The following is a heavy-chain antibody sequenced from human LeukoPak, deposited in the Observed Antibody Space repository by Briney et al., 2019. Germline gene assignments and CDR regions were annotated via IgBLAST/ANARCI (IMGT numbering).Heavy chain of an antibody. CDR1: GGSISSGDYY. CDR3: ARDFRGYDAFDI. V-gene: IGHV4-30-4*01. CDR2: IYYSGST. J-gene: IGHJ3*02. D-gene: IGHD3-16*01. Sequence: SQTLPLTCTVSGGSISSGDYYWSWIRQPPGKGLEWIGYIYYSGSTYYNPSLKSRVTISVDTSKNQFSLKLSSVTAADTAVYYCARDFRGYDAFDIWGQGTMVTVSS.